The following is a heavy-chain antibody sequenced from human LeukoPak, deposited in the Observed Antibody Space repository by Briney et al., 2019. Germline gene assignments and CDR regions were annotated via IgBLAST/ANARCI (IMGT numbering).Heavy chain of an antibody. D-gene: IGHD5-18*01. V-gene: IGHV5-51*01. J-gene: IGHJ5*02. CDR3: ARPTSGIQLWDRGYNWFDP. Sequence: GESPKISCKGSGYSFTSYWIGWVRQMPGKGLEWMGIIYPGDSDTRYSPSFQGQVTISADKSISTAYLQWSSLKASDTATYYCARPTSGIQLWDRGYNWFDPWGQGTLVTVSS. CDR2: IYPGDSDT. CDR1: GYSFTSYW.